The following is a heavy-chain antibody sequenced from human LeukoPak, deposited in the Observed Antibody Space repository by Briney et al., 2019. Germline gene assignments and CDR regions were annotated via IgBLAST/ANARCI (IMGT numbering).Heavy chain of an antibody. CDR1: GYTFTGYY. Sequence: ASVKVSCKASGYTFTGYYMHWVRQAPGQGLEWMGWINPNSGGTNYAQKFQGRVAMTRDTSISTAYMELSRLRSDDTAVYYCARDYYDSSGYPQAVDYWGQGTLVTVSS. D-gene: IGHD3-22*01. CDR3: ARDYYDSSGYPQAVDY. CDR2: INPNSGGT. J-gene: IGHJ4*02. V-gene: IGHV1-2*02.